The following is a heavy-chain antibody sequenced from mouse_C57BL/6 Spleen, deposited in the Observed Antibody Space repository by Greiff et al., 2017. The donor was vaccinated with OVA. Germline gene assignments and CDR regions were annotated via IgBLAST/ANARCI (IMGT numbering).Heavy chain of an antibody. CDR3: ARKGGYDRGYAMDY. J-gene: IGHJ4*01. V-gene: IGHV1-47*01. CDR1: GYTFTTYP. CDR2: FHPYNDDT. Sequence: QVQLKESGAELVKPGASVKMSCKASGYTFTTYPIEWMKQNHGKSLEWIGNFHPYNDDTKYNEKFKGKATLTVEKSSSTVYLELSRLTSDDSAVYYCARKGGYDRGYAMDYWGQGTSVTVSS. D-gene: IGHD2-2*01.